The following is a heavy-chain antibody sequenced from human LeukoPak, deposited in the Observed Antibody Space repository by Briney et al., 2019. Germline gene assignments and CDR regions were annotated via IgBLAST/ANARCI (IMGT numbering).Heavy chain of an antibody. Sequence: SVKVSCKASGGTFSSYAISWVRQAPGQGLEWMGGIIPIFGTANYAQKFQGRVTITADESTSTAYMELSSLRSEDTAVYYCASSAPVAIPSFYYYGMDVWAKGPRSPSPQ. CDR2: IIPIFGTA. CDR1: GGTFSSYA. V-gene: IGHV1-69*01. D-gene: IGHD3-10*01. CDR3: ASSAPVAIPSFYYYGMDV. J-gene: IGHJ6*04.